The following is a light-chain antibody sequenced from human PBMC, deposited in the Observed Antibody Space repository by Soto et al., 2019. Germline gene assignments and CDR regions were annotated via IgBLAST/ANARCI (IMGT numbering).Light chain of an antibody. Sequence: DIQMTQSPSSLSASVGDRVSITCRASQAIANFLAWYQHKAGKVPTLLIYAASTLQSGVPSRFSGSASGTDFTLTISSLQPEDVATYYCQKYNSPPRTFGQGTKVEV. J-gene: IGKJ1*01. CDR2: AAS. CDR1: QAIANF. CDR3: QKYNSPPRT. V-gene: IGKV1-27*01.